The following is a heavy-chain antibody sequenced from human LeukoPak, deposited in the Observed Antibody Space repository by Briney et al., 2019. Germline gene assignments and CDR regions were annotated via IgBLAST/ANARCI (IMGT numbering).Heavy chain of an antibody. Sequence: GGSVRLSCAASGFAFSRYAMSWVRQAPGKGLEWVSAISGSGGSTYYADSVKGRFTISRDNSKNTLYLQMNSLRAEDTAVYYCAKDRPPLRYFDWLLLFDYWGQGTLVTVSS. CDR3: AKDRPPLRYFDWLLLFDY. D-gene: IGHD3-9*01. J-gene: IGHJ4*02. CDR1: GFAFSRYA. CDR2: ISGSGGST. V-gene: IGHV3-23*01.